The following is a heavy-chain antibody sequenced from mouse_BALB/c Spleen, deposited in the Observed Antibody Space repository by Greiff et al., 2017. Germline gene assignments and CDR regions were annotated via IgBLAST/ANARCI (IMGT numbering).Heavy chain of an antibody. V-gene: IGHV14-4*02. J-gene: IGHJ4*01. CDR2: IDPENGDT. Sequence: DVKLQESGAELVRSGASVKLSCTASGFNIKDYYMHWVKQRPEQGLEWIGWIDPENGDTEYAPKFQGKATMTADTSSNTAYLQLSSLTSEDTAVYYCNAPITTVVGRAMDYWGQGTSVTVSS. CDR3: NAPITTVVGRAMDY. CDR1: GFNIKDYY. D-gene: IGHD1-1*01.